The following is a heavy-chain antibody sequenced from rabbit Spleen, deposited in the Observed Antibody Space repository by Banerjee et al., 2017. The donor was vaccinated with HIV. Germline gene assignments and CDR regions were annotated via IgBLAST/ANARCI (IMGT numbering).Heavy chain of an antibody. Sequence: QSLEESGGDLVKPGASLTLTCTASGFTISISDWIYWVRQAPGKGLEWIACIDATSSGSTYYASWAKGRFTISKTSSTTVSLQMTSLTAADTATYFCARDTGSSFSSYGMDLWGQGTLVTVS. V-gene: IGHV1S40*01. CDR3: ARDTGSSFSSYGMDL. CDR2: IDATSSGST. D-gene: IGHD8-1*01. CDR1: GFTISISDW. J-gene: IGHJ6*01.